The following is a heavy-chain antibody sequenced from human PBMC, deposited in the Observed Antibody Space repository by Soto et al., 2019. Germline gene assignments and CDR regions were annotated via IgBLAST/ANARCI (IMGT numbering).Heavy chain of an antibody. CDR3: ATYGGDTGRFDY. J-gene: IGHJ4*02. Sequence: PSETPSLTCAVSGDSISSSRYYWTWIRQPPGGGLEWIGSGTTYYNPSLGGRVTISVDTSKNQFSLILTSVTAADTAVYYCATYGGDTGRFDYWGQGILVTVSS. V-gene: IGHV4-39*05. CDR1: GDSISSSRYY. D-gene: IGHD4-17*01. CDR2: SGTT.